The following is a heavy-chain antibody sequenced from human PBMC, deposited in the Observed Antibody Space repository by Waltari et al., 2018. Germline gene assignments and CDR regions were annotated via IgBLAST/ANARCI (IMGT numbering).Heavy chain of an antibody. J-gene: IGHJ4*02. V-gene: IGHV1-24*01. CDR1: GYTLTELS. Sequence: QVQLVQSGAEVKKPGASVKVSCKVSGYTLTELSMHWVRQAPGNGLEWMGGFGHEEGENIDAEKYQARVTMTEETATDTAYMELSSLGSDDTAVYYWVASGYDDASFDYWGQGALVTVSS. CDR3: VASGYDDASFDY. CDR2: FGHEEGEN. D-gene: IGHD5-12*01.